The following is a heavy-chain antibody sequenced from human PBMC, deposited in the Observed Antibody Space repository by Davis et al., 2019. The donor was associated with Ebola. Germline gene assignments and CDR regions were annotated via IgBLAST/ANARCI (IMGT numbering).Heavy chain of an antibody. V-gene: IGHV1-2*04. CDR3: ARDTGTVTTFYGMDV. CDR1: GYTFTGYY. J-gene: IGHJ6*02. D-gene: IGHD4-17*01. Sequence: AASVKVSCKASGYTFTGYYMHWVRQAPGQGLEWMGWINPNSGGTNYAQKFQGWVTMTRDTSISTAYMELGRLRSDDTAVYYCARDTGTVTTFYGMDVWGQGTTVTVSS. CDR2: INPNSGGT.